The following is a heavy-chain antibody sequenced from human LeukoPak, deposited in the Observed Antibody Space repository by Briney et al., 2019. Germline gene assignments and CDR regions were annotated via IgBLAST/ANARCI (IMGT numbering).Heavy chain of an antibody. Sequence: GGSLRLSCAASGFTFSSSGMHWVRQAPGKGLEWVAVISYDGSNKYYADSVKGRFTFSRDNSKNTLYLQMNSLRAEDTAVYYCAKEYCSNSVCHSLDYWGQGTLVTVSS. CDR3: AKEYCSNSVCHSLDY. CDR2: ISYDGSNK. V-gene: IGHV3-30*18. D-gene: IGHD2-8*01. CDR1: GFTFSSSG. J-gene: IGHJ4*02.